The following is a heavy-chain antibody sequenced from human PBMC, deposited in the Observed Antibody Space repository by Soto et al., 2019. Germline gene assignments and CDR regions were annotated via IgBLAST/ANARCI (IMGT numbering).Heavy chain of an antibody. D-gene: IGHD5-18*01. V-gene: IGHV4-59*01. Sequence: PSETLSLTCTVSGGSISSYYWSWIQQPPGKGLEWIGYIYYSGSTNYNPSLKSRVTISVDTSKNQFSLKLSSVTAADTAVYYCAGDTAMGYYYYYGMDVWGQGTTVTVSS. CDR3: AGDTAMGYYYYYGMDV. CDR1: GGSISSYY. CDR2: IYYSGST. J-gene: IGHJ6*02.